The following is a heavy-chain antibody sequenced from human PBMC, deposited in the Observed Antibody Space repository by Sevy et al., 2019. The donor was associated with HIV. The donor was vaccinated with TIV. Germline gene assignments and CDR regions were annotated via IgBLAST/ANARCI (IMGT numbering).Heavy chain of an antibody. J-gene: IGHJ6*03. Sequence: ASVKVSSKASGGTFSSYAISWVRQAPGQGLEWMGGIIPIFGTANYAQKFQGRVTITADESTSTAYMELSSLRSEDTAVYYCARAGDYSKHYYYYMDVWDKGTTVTVSS. CDR1: GGTFSSYA. CDR2: IIPIFGTA. V-gene: IGHV1-69*13. D-gene: IGHD4-4*01. CDR3: ARAGDYSKHYYYYMDV.